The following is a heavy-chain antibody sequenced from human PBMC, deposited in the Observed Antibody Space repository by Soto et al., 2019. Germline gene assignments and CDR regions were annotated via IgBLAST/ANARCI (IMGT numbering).Heavy chain of an antibody. J-gene: IGHJ6*02. Sequence: EVQLLESGGGLVQPGGSLRLSCAASGFTFSNYDMNWVRQAPGKGLEWVSGISSSGGTTFYADPVKGRFTLSRDNSKNTLSLHMNSLRADDTAVYYCAKYWSGYRNYYGIDVWGQGATVTVSS. D-gene: IGHD3-3*01. CDR3: AKYWSGYRNYYGIDV. V-gene: IGHV3-23*01. CDR1: GFTFSNYD. CDR2: ISSSGGTT.